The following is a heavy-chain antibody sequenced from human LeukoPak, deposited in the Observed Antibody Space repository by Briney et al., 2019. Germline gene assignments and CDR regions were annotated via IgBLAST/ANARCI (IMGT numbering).Heavy chain of an antibody. CDR2: ITPNSGGT. Sequence: ASVKVSCKASAYTFTGYYMHWVRQAPGQGLEWMGWITPNSGGTNYAQKFQGRVTMTWDTSISTAYMELSRLRSDDTAVYYCARGRWGVDYWGQGTLVTVSS. J-gene: IGHJ4*02. CDR3: ARGRWGVDY. CDR1: AYTFTGYY. D-gene: IGHD3-16*01. V-gene: IGHV1-2*02.